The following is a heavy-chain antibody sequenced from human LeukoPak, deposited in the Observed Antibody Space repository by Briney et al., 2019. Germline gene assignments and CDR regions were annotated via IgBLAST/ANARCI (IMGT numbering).Heavy chain of an antibody. CDR3: ARVLQGEWFFDY. V-gene: IGHV3-30*02. CDR1: GFTFSSYG. J-gene: IGHJ4*02. CDR2: IRYDGSNK. D-gene: IGHD3-3*01. Sequence: GGSLRLSCAASGFTFSSYGMHWVRQAPGKGLEWVAFIRYDGSNKYYADSVKGRFTISRDNAKNTLYLQMNSLRAEDTAVYYCARVLQGEWFFDYWGQGTLVTVSS.